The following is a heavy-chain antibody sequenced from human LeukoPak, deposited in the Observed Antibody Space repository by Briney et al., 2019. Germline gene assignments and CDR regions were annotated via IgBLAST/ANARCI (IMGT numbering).Heavy chain of an antibody. D-gene: IGHD2-15*01. J-gene: IGHJ4*02. Sequence: ASVKVSCKASGYTFISYDINWVRQATGQGLEWMGWMNPNSGNTGYAQKFQGRVTMTRNTSISTAYMELSSLRSEDTAVYYCARVRRYCSGGSCYSXFDYWGXXTLVTVSS. CDR3: ARVRRYCSGGSCYSXFDY. V-gene: IGHV1-8*01. CDR1: GYTFISYD. CDR2: MNPNSGNT.